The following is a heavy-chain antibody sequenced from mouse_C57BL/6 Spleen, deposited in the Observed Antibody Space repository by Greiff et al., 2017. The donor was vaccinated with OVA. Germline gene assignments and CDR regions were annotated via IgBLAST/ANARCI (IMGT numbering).Heavy chain of an antibody. D-gene: IGHD4-1*01. CDR1: GYAFSSSW. J-gene: IGHJ2*01. Sequence: QVQLQQSGPELVKPGASVKISCKASGYAFSSSWMNWVKQRPGKGLEWIGRIYPGDGDTNYNGKFKGKATLTADKSSSTAYMQLSSLTSEDSAVYFCARYWDGDYWGQGTTLTVSS. V-gene: IGHV1-82*01. CDR3: ARYWDGDY. CDR2: IYPGDGDT.